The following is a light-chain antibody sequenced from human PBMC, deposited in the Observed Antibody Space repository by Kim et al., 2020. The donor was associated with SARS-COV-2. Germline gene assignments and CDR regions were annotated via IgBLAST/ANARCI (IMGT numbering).Light chain of an antibody. CDR3: QQYNSWPLT. Sequence: EIVMTQSPATLSVSPGERATLSCRASQSINNNLAWYQQRPGQAPKLLIYGASTRATGLPARFTGSGSGTEFTLTISSLQSEDFALYLCQQYNSWPLTFGGGTKVDIK. CDR1: QSINNN. CDR2: GAS. J-gene: IGKJ4*01. V-gene: IGKV3-15*01.